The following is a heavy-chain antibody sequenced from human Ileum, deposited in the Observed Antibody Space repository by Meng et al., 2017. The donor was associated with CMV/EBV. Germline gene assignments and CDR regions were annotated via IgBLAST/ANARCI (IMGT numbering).Heavy chain of an antibody. Sequence: GESLKISCAASGFTFSTYDMHWVRQPTGRGLEWVSAIGTAGDTYYVGSVKGRFTISRENAKNSLYLQMNSLRAGDTAVYYCARKNSGWSGAYDIWGQGTMVTVSS. CDR3: ARKNSGWSGAYDI. V-gene: IGHV3-13*01. CDR2: IGTAGDT. CDR1: GFTFSTYD. D-gene: IGHD6-19*01. J-gene: IGHJ3*02.